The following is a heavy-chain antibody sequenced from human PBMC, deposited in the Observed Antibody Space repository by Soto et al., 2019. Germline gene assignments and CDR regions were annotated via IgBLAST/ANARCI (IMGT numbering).Heavy chain of an antibody. CDR2: IYYSGST. V-gene: IGHV4-39*01. J-gene: IGHJ6*02. CDR1: GGSISSSSYY. Sequence: SETLSLTCTVSGGSISSSSYYWGWIRQPPGKGLEWIGSIYYSGSTYYNPSLKSRVTISVDTSKNQFSLKLSSVTAADTAVYYCARGGTGTTGYGMDVWGQGTTVTVSS. D-gene: IGHD1-7*01. CDR3: ARGGTGTTGYGMDV.